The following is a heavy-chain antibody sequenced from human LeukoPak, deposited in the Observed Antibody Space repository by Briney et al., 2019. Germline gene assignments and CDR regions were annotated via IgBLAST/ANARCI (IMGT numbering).Heavy chain of an antibody. J-gene: IGHJ5*02. V-gene: IGHV1-2*02. Sequence: ASVKVSCKASGYTFTGYYMHWVRQAPGQGLEWMGWINPNSGGTNYAQKFRGRVTMTRDTSISTAYMELSRLRSDDTAVYYCARDPGYCSGGSCSSDNWFDPWGQGTLVTVSS. CDR2: INPNSGGT. CDR3: ARDPGYCSGGSCSSDNWFDP. D-gene: IGHD2-15*01. CDR1: GYTFTGYY.